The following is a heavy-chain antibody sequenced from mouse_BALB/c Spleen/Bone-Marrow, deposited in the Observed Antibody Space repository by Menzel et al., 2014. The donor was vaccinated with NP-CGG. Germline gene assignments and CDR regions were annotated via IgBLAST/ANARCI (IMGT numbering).Heavy chain of an antibody. D-gene: IGHD2-1*01. CDR3: TRGIYYGNYYAMDY. CDR1: GFTFSNYW. V-gene: IGHV6-6*02. Sequence: EVQRVESGGGLVQPGGSMKLSCVASGFTFSNYWMNWVRQSPEKGLEWVAEIRLKSNNYATHYAESVKGRFTISRDDSKSSVYPQMNNLRAEDTGIYYCTRGIYYGNYYAMDYWGQGTSVTVSS. CDR2: IRLKSNNYAT. J-gene: IGHJ4*01.